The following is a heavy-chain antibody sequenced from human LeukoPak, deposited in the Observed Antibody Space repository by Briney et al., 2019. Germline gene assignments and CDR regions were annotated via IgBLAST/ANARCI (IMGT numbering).Heavy chain of an antibody. V-gene: IGHV1-2*02. CDR2: INPNSGGT. D-gene: IGHD3-22*01. J-gene: IGHJ5*02. CDR3: ARMNYYDSSGKNWFDP. Sequence: ASVKLSCKASGYTFTGYYMHWVRQAPGQGLEWMGWINPNSGGTTYAQKFQGRVTMTRDTSNSTAYMELSSLISEDTAVYYWARMNYYDSSGKNWFDPWGQGTLVTVSS. CDR1: GYTFTGYY.